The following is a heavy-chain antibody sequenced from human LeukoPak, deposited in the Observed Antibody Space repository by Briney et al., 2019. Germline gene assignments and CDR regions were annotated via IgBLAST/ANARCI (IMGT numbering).Heavy chain of an antibody. Sequence: GGSLRLSCAASGFTFSSYAMSWVRQAPGKGLEWVSAISGSGGSTYYADSVKSRFTISRDNSKNTLYLQMNSLRAEDTAVYYCAKARLALTVLVPIDYWGQGTLITVSS. CDR2: ISGSGGST. CDR1: GFTFSSYA. CDR3: AKARLALTVLVPIDY. V-gene: IGHV3-23*01. J-gene: IGHJ4*02. D-gene: IGHD4-11*01.